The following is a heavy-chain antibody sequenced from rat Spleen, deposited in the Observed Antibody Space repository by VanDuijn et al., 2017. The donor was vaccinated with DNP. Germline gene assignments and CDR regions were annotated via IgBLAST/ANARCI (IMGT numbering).Heavy chain of an antibody. CDR2: ILHDGSRT. D-gene: IGHD5-1*01. CDR3: ATGSSDWFAY. V-gene: IGHV5S10*01. Sequence: EVQLVESGGDLVQPGRSLNLSCKASGFALSDYYMAWVRQTPKTGLEWVATILHDGSRTYFRDSVKGRFTISRDNAKSTLYLQMDSLRSEDTATYYCATGSSDWFAYWGQGTLVTVSS. J-gene: IGHJ3*01. CDR1: GFALSDYY.